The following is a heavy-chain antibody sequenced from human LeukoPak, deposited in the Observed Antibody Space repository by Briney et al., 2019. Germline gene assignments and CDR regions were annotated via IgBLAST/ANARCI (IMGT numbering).Heavy chain of an antibody. D-gene: IGHD2-2*01. J-gene: IGHJ6*02. CDR2: IYHSGST. Sequence: SSETLSLTCAVSGGSISSGGYSWSWIRQPPGKGLEWIGYIYHSGSTFYNPSLKSRVTISVDRSKNQFSLKLSSVTAADTAVYYCAREDCSGTSCSEYVWGQGTTVTVSS. CDR1: GGSISSGGYS. CDR3: AREDCSGTSCSEYV. V-gene: IGHV4-30-2*01.